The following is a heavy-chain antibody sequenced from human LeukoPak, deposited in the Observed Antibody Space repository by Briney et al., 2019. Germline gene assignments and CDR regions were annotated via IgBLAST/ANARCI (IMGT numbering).Heavy chain of an antibody. CDR3: ARDSGLQRYCSGGSCYADYYYGMDV. Sequence: ASVKVSCKASGYTFTSYGISWVRQAPGQGLEWMGWIGAYNGNTNYAQKLQGRVTMTTDTSTSTAYMELRSLRSDDTAVYYCARDSGLQRYCSGGSCYADYYYGMDVWGQGTTVTVSS. CDR2: IGAYNGNT. D-gene: IGHD2-15*01. CDR1: GYTFTSYG. V-gene: IGHV1-18*01. J-gene: IGHJ6*02.